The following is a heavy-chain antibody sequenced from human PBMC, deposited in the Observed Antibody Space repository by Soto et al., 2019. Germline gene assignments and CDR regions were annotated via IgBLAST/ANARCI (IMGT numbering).Heavy chain of an antibody. D-gene: IGHD2-21*02. CDR1: GFTFSSYS. CDR3: ARWGPYCGGDCYSSGEYYYYGMDV. Sequence: GGSLRLSCAASGFTFSSYSMNWVRQAPGKGLEWVSYISSSSSTIYYADSVKGRFTISRDNAKNSLYLQMNSLRAEDTAVYYCARWGPYCGGDCYSSGEYYYYGMDVWGQGTTVTV. CDR2: ISSSSSTI. J-gene: IGHJ6*02. V-gene: IGHV3-48*01.